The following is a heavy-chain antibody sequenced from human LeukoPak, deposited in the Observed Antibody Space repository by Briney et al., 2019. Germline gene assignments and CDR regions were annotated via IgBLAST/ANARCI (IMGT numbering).Heavy chain of an antibody. J-gene: IGHJ4*02. CDR1: GFTFSSYA. D-gene: IGHD4-23*01. CDR2: ISPSGGST. V-gene: IGHV3-23*01. Sequence: GGSLRLSCAASGFTFSSYAMNWLRQAPGKGLEWGSAISPSGGSTYYADSVKGRFTISRDNSQLYLQMTSLRAEDTAVYYCAKGGGGNFPFDYWGQGTLVTVSS. CDR3: AKGGGGNFPFDY.